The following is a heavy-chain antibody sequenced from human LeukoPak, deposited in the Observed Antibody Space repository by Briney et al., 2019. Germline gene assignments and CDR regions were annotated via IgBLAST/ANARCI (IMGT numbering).Heavy chain of an antibody. V-gene: IGHV3-74*01. Sequence: GGSLRLSCAASGNYWMHWVRQAPGKGLEWVSHINSDGSWTSYADSVKGRFTISKDNAKNTVYLQMNSLRAEDTAVYYCVSFYETYWGRGTLVTVSS. D-gene: IGHD2/OR15-2a*01. CDR1: GNYW. CDR2: INSDGSWT. J-gene: IGHJ4*02. CDR3: VSFYETY.